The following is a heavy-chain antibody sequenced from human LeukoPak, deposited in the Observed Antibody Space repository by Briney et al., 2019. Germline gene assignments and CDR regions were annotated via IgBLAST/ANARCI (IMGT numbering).Heavy chain of an antibody. CDR2: IYYSGST. J-gene: IGHJ6*02. CDR3: ARGHAAAGREYYYYGMDV. Sequence: PSETLSLTCTVSGGSISSGGYYWSWIRQHPGKGLEWIGYIYYSGSTYYNPSLKSRVTISVDTSKNQFSLKLSSVTAADTAVYYCARGHAAAGREYYYYGMDVWGQGTTVTVSS. D-gene: IGHD6-13*01. CDR1: GGSISSGGYY. V-gene: IGHV4-31*03.